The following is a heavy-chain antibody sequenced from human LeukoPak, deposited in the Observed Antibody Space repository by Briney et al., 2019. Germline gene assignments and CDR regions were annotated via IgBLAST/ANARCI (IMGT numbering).Heavy chain of an antibody. CDR3: AVAGAEDY. Sequence: SVKVSCKASGGTFISYPIHWVRQAPGQGLEWMGGIIPILSMSNYAQKFQGRVTIITDESTFTAYMELSSLRSEDTAVYYCAVAGAEDYWGQGTLVTVSS. D-gene: IGHD6-19*01. J-gene: IGHJ4*02. CDR1: GGTFISYP. V-gene: IGHV1-69*05. CDR2: IIPILSMS.